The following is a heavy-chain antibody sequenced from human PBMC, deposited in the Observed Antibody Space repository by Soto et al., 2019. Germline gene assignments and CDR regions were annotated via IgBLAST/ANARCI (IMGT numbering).Heavy chain of an antibody. CDR1: GFTFSSYW. Sequence: GGSLRLSCAASGFTFSSYWMSWVRQAPGKGLEWVANIKQDGSEKNYVDSVKGRFTISRDNAKNSLYLQMNSLRAEDTAVYYCARAMSYSRSWYYFNYWGQGTLVTVSS. J-gene: IGHJ4*02. CDR3: ARAMSYSRSWYYFNY. D-gene: IGHD6-13*01. CDR2: IKQDGSEK. V-gene: IGHV3-7*03.